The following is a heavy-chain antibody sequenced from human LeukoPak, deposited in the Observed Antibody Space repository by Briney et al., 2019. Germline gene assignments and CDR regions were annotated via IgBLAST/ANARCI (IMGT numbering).Heavy chain of an antibody. D-gene: IGHD6-6*01. CDR1: GGSLSGYY. J-gene: IGHJ4*02. CDR3: ARSLYSSSFDY. Sequence: SETLSLTCAVYGGSLSGYYWSWISQPPGKGLEWIGEINHSGSTNYNPSLKSRVTISVDTSKNQFSLKLSSVTAADTAVYYCARSLYSSSFDYWGQGTLVTVSS. V-gene: IGHV4-34*01. CDR2: INHSGST.